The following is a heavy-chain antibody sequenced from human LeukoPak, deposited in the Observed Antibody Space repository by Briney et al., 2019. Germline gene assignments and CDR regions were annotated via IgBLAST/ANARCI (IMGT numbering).Heavy chain of an antibody. CDR3: ARLVCSTIPCYGKFYFDS. CDR1: GFTFSSYA. D-gene: IGHD2-2*01. J-gene: IGHJ4*02. CDR2: ITGSSDSI. Sequence: GGSLRLSCEASGFTFSSYAMEWVRQAPGKGLEWVSPITGSSDSIYYADSVKGRFTISRDNAKNSVYLQMNSLRAEDTAVYYCARLVCSTIPCYGKFYFDSWGQGTLVPVSS. V-gene: IGHV3-21*01.